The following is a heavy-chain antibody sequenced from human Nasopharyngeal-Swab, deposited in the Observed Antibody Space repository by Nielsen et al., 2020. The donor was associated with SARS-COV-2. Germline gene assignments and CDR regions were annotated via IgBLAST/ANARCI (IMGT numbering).Heavy chain of an antibody. CDR3: ARGHEYQPSLDY. J-gene: IGHJ4*02. V-gene: IGHV3-30-3*01. Sequence: GGSLRLSCAASGFTFSSYAMHWVRQAPGKGLEWVAVISYDGNNKYYADSVKGRFTISRDNSKNTLYLQMNSLRAEDTAVYYCARGHEYQPSLDYWGQGTLVTVSS. CDR2: ISYDGNNK. D-gene: IGHD2-2*01. CDR1: GFTFSSYA.